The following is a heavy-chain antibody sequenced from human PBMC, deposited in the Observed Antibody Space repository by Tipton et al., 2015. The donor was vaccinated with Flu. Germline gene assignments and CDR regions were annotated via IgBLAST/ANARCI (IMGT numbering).Heavy chain of an antibody. V-gene: IGHV4-39*07. D-gene: IGHD3-22*01. J-gene: IGHJ3*02. Sequence: TLSLTCTVSGGSISSSSYYWGWIRQPPGKGLEWIGSIYYSGSTYYNPSLKSRVTISVDTSKNQFSLKLSSVTAADTAVYYCARAARHYYDSSGYYPDAFDIWGQGTMVTVSS. CDR1: GGSISSSSYY. CDR3: ARAARHYYDSSGYYPDAFDI. CDR2: IYYSGST.